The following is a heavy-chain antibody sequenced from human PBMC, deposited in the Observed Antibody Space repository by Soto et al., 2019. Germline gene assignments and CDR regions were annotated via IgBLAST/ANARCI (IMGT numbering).Heavy chain of an antibody. CDR2: INHSGST. CDR3: ARGGRYYGSGSYYRVYYFDY. CDR1: GGSFSGYY. V-gene: IGHV4-34*01. D-gene: IGHD3-10*01. J-gene: IGHJ4*02. Sequence: SETLSLTCAVYGGSFSGYYWSWIRQPPGKGLEWIGEINHSGSTNYNPSLKSRVTISVDTSKNQFSLKLSSVTAADTAVYYCARGGRYYGSGSYYRVYYFDYWGQGTLVTVSS.